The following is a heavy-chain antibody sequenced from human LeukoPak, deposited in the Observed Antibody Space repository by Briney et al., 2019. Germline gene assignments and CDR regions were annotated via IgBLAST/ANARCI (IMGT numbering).Heavy chain of an antibody. CDR2: ISSSSSTI. D-gene: IGHD3-22*01. CDR3: ARESRNYYDSSGPFDY. Sequence: GGSLRLSCAASGFTFSDYYMSWIRQAPGKGLEWVSYISSSSSTIYYADSVKGRFTISRDNAKNSLYLQMNSLRDEDTAVYYCARESRNYYDSSGPFDYWGQGTLVTVSS. CDR1: GFTFSDYY. J-gene: IGHJ4*02. V-gene: IGHV3-11*04.